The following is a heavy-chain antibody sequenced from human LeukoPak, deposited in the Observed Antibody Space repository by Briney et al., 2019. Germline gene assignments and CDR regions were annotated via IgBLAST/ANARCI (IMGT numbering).Heavy chain of an antibody. J-gene: IGHJ4*02. CDR1: GGSISSNNW. D-gene: IGHD6-6*01. V-gene: IGHV4-4*02. CDR3: ARDVGARLPGY. Sequence: ASETLSLTCAVSGGSISSNNWWSWVRQPPGKGLEWIGEIYHSGNSNYNPSLKSRVTISVDKSKNQFSLKLSSVTAADTAVYYCARDVGARLPGYWGQGTLVTVSS. CDR2: IYHSGNS.